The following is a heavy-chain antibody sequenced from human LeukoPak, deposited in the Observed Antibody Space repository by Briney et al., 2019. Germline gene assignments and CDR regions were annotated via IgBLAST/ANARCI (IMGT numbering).Heavy chain of an antibody. D-gene: IGHD4-17*01. CDR1: GFTFSSYG. Sequence: GRSLRLSCAASGFTFSSYGMHWVRQAPGKGLEWVSSISSSSSYIYYADSVKGRFTISRDNAKNSLYLQMNSLRAEDTAVYYCARDLLYGDYPDYWGQGTLVTVSS. J-gene: IGHJ4*02. CDR2: ISSSSSYI. V-gene: IGHV3-21*01. CDR3: ARDLLYGDYPDY.